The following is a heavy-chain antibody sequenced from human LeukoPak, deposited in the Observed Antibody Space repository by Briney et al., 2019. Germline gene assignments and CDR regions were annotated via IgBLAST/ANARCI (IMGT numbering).Heavy chain of an antibody. Sequence: PGGSLRLSCAASGFTVSSNYMSWVRQAPGKGLEWVSVIYSGGRTYYADSVKGRFTISRDNAKNSLFLQMNSLRAEDTAVYYCARDRTPDYWGQGTLVTVSS. V-gene: IGHV3-66*01. CDR1: GFTVSSNY. CDR2: IYSGGRT. J-gene: IGHJ4*02. CDR3: ARDRTPDY.